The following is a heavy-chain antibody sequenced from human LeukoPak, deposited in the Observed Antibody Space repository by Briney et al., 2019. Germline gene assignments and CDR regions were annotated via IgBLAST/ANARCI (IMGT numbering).Heavy chain of an antibody. V-gene: IGHV4-34*01. Sequence: SGTLSLTCAVYGGSFSGYYWSWIRQPPGKGLEWIGEINHSGSTNYNPSLKSRVTISVDTSKNQFSLKLSSVTAADAAVYYCARGRAFDIWGQGTMVTVSS. CDR2: INHSGST. J-gene: IGHJ3*02. CDR1: GGSFSGYY. CDR3: ARGRAFDI.